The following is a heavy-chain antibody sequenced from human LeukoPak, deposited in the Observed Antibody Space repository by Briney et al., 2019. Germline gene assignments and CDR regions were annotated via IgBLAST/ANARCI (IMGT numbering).Heavy chain of an antibody. J-gene: IGHJ6*02. Sequence: ASVKVSCKASGYTFTGYYMHWVRQAPGQGLEWMGWINPNSGGTNYAQKFQGRVTMTRDTSISTAYMELSRLRSDDTAVYFCARGTLVVTGHYVMDVWGQGTTVTVSS. CDR1: GYTFTGYY. CDR3: ARGTLVVTGHYVMDV. D-gene: IGHD2-21*02. V-gene: IGHV1-2*02. CDR2: INPNSGGT.